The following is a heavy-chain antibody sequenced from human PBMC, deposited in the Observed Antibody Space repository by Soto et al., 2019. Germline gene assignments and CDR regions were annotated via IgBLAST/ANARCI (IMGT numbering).Heavy chain of an antibody. CDR1: GGTFSSYA. Sequence: QVQLVQSGAEVKKPGSSVKVSCKASGGTFSSYAISWVRQAPGQGLEWMGGIIPIFGTANYAQKFQGRVTITADESPSTAYMELSSLRSEDTAVYYCASADMTTVTTYYFDYWGQGTLVTVSS. J-gene: IGHJ4*02. CDR3: ASADMTTVTTYYFDY. D-gene: IGHD4-17*01. CDR2: IIPIFGTA. V-gene: IGHV1-69*12.